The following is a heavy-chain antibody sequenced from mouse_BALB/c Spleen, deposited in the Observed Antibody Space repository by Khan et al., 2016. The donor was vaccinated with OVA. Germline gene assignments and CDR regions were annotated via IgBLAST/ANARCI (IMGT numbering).Heavy chain of an antibody. D-gene: IGHD1-2*01. V-gene: IGHV1-77*01. CDR2: ISPGSGDT. Sequence: QVQLKQSGTELARPGASVNLSCKASGYTFTDFYINWVKQRSGQGLEWIGEISPGSGDTYYNEKFKGKATLTVDTSSSTAYMQRSSLTAEASAVYFCARRNYFGYTFAYWGQGTLVTVSA. J-gene: IGHJ3*01. CDR3: ARRNYFGYTFAY. CDR1: GYTFTDFY.